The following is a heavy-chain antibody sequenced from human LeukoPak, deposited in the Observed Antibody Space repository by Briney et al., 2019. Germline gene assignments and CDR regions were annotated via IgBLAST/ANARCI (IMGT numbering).Heavy chain of an antibody. CDR2: ISSSSSTI. CDR3: ARNGYCSSTSCLPDYYYMDV. D-gene: IGHD2-2*03. Sequence: QPGGSLRLSCAASGFTFSSYSMNWVRQAPGKGLEWVSYISSSSSTIYYADSVKGRFTISRDNAKNSLYLQMNSLRAEDTAVYYCARNGYCSSTSCLPDYYYMDVWGKGTTVTVSS. J-gene: IGHJ6*03. V-gene: IGHV3-48*01. CDR1: GFTFSSYS.